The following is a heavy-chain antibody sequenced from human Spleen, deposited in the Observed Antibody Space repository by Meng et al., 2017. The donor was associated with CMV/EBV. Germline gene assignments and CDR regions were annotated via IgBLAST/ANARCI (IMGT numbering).Heavy chain of an antibody. CDR3: ARTRYCFSTTCYGRDDFWSGNNWFDP. D-gene: IGHD2-2*01. CDR1: GYTFTSYG. V-gene: IGHV1-18*01. CDR2: ISAYNGNT. J-gene: IGHJ5*02. Sequence: ASVKVSCKASGYTFTSYGITWVRQAPGQGLEWMGWISAYNGNTNYAQKLQGRVTMTTDTSLNTVYMELRSLISDDTAVYFCARTRYCFSTTCYGRDDFWSGNNWFDPWGQGTLVTVSS.